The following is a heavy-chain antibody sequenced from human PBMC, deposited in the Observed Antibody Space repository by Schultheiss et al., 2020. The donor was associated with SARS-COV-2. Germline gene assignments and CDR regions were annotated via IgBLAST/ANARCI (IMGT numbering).Heavy chain of an antibody. CDR3: ARGFGDSGSWKETPVVGHAGHYGMDV. CDR2: ISGYNGNT. J-gene: IGHJ6*02. D-gene: IGHD6-13*01. CDR1: GYTFSDYG. V-gene: IGHV1-18*01. Sequence: ASVKVSCKASGYTFSDYGINWVRQAPGQGLEWMGWISGYNGNTDYAQKLQGRVTMTTDTSTSTAYMELSSLRSEDTAVYYCARGFGDSGSWKETPVVGHAGHYGMDVWGQGTTVTVSS.